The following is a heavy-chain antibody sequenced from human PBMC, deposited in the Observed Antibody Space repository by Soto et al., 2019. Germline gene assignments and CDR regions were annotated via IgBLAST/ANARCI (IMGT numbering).Heavy chain of an antibody. D-gene: IGHD3-16*01. CDR3: ARVGYYDNVWGKLSHYGLDV. V-gene: IGHV1-18*01. Sequence: ASVKVSCKASGYTFIRYGITWVRQAPGQGLEWVGWISPYNDYTNYAQNLQGRVSMTTDTSTNTVYMELRGLIPDDTALYYCARVGYYDNVWGKLSHYGLDVWGQGTTVTVSS. CDR2: ISPYNDYT. J-gene: IGHJ6*02. CDR1: GYTFIRYG.